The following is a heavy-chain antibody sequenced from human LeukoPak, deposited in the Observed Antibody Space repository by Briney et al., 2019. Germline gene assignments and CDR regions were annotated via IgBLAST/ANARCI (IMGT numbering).Heavy chain of an antibody. CDR2: ISGSGIST. CDR1: GFTFNIFA. Sequence: GGSLRLSCAASGFTFNIFAMNWVRQASGRGLEWVSAISGSGISTYYADSVKGRFTISRDNPKNTLYLQINSLRAEDTAVYFCAKDQHGYDKPIDYWGQGTLVTVSS. D-gene: IGHD5-12*01. J-gene: IGHJ4*02. V-gene: IGHV3-23*01. CDR3: AKDQHGYDKPIDY.